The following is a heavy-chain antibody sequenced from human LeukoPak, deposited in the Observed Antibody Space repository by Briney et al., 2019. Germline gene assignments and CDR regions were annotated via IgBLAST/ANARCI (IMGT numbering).Heavy chain of an antibody. V-gene: IGHV4-59*12. CDR3: ARRGRRYYGSGSYSFFDY. D-gene: IGHD3-10*01. CDR2: IYYSGST. Sequence: PSETLSLTCTGSGGYISSYYWSWIRQPPGKGLEWIGYIYYSGSTNYTPSLKSRVTISVDTSNNQFSLKLSSVTAADTAVYYCARRGRRYYGSGSYSFFDYWGQGTLVTVSS. CDR1: GGYISSYY. J-gene: IGHJ4*02.